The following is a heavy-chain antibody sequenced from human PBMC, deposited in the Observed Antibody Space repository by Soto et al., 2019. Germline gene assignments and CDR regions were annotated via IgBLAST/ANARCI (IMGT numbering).Heavy chain of an antibody. CDR1: GGCITNRF. J-gene: IGHJ4*02. CDR3: ARYQSLVADY. CDR2: IHSSGST. Sequence: QVQLQESGPGLVKPSETLSLTCTVSGGCITNRFWAWIRQAPGKGLEWIGYIHSSGSTNYNPSLMSRVTISVDTSKNQFSLKLKSVAAADTAVYYCARYQSLVADYWGLGTLVSVSS. V-gene: IGHV4-59*11. D-gene: IGHD2-8*02.